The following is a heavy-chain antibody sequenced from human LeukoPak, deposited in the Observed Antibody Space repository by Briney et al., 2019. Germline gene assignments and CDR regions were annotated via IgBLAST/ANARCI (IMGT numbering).Heavy chain of an antibody. Sequence: PSETLSLTCTVSGGSISSYYWSWVRQPPGKGLEWIGFVYYTGSTNYSPSLKSRVTISVDTSKNQFSLKLRSVTAADTAVYYCARVGYDILTGYPRYSFDYWGQGTLVTVSS. V-gene: IGHV4-59*01. CDR2: VYYTGST. CDR1: GGSISSYY. CDR3: ARVGYDILTGYPRYSFDY. J-gene: IGHJ4*02. D-gene: IGHD3-9*01.